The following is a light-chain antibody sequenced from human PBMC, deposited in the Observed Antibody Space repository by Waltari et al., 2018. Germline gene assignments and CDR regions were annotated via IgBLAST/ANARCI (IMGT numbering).Light chain of an antibody. CDR2: DVA. V-gene: IGLV2-11*01. CDR1: GSDIGGYNY. CDR3: CSYAGSYTFV. Sequence: QSALTQPRSVSGSLGQSVTISCTGTGSDIGGYNYVSLYQQHPDKDPKRIIFDVAKRPSGVPDRFSGAKSGNTASLTISGLQAEDEADYYCCSYAGSYTFVFGVGTKVSVV. J-gene: IGLJ1*01.